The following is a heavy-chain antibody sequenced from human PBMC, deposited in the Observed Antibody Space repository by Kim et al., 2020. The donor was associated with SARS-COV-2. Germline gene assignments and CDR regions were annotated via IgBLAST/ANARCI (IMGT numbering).Heavy chain of an antibody. V-gene: IGHV1-18*01. CDR1: GYTFTSYG. Sequence: ASVKVSCKASGYTFTSYGISWVRQAPGQGLEWMGWISAYNGNTNYAQKLQGRVTMTTDTSTSTAYMELRSLRSDDTAVYYCARDYYDSSGYYENDAFDIWGQGTMVTVSS. D-gene: IGHD3-22*01. CDR3: ARDYYDSSGYYENDAFDI. J-gene: IGHJ3*02. CDR2: ISAYNGNT.